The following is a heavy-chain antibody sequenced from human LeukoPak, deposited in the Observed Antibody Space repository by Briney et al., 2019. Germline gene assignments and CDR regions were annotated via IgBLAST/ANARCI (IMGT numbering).Heavy chain of an antibody. CDR1: GFTFSSYE. D-gene: IGHD3-3*01. Sequence: GGSLRLSCAASGFTFSSYEMNWVRQAPGKGLEWVSYISSSGTTINYADSVKGRFTMSRDNAKRSLYLQMNRLRAEDTAVYYCARGPSITILDWGQGTLVTVSS. CDR2: ISSSGTTI. V-gene: IGHV3-48*03. CDR3: ARGPSITILD. J-gene: IGHJ4*02.